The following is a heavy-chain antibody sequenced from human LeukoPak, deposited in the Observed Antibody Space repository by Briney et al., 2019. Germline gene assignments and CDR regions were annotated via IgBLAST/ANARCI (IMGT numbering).Heavy chain of an antibody. V-gene: IGHV3-53*01. CDR2: IYSGGST. CDR3: ARVSGDYGPYSGMDV. CDR1: GFTFSDYY. J-gene: IGHJ6*02. Sequence: GGSLRLSCAASGFTFSDYYMSWIRQAPGKGLEWVSVIYSGGSTYYADSVRGRFTISRDNSKNTLYLQVNSLRAEDTAVYYCARVSGDYGPYSGMDVWGQGTTVTVSS. D-gene: IGHD4-17*01.